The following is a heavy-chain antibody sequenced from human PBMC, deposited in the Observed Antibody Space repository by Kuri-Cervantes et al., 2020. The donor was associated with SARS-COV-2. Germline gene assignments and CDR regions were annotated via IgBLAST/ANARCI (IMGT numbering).Heavy chain of an antibody. V-gene: IGHV1-2*02. CDR1: GYTFTGYY. D-gene: IGHD3-10*01. Sequence: AWVNVSCKASGYTFTGYYMHWVRQAPGQGLEWMGWINPNSGGTNYAQKFQGRVTMTRDTSISTAYMELRSLRSDDTAVYYCARDSGSRLLWFGELWLDYWGQGTLVTVSS. J-gene: IGHJ4*02. CDR3: ARDSGSRLLWFGELWLDY. CDR2: INPNSGGT.